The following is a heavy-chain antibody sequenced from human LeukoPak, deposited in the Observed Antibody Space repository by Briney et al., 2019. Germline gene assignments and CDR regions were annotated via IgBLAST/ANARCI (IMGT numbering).Heavy chain of an antibody. CDR2: IYHSGST. D-gene: IGHD3-3*01. Sequence: PSETLSLTCAVSGYSISSGYYWGWIRQPPGKGLEWIGSIYHSGSTYYNPSLKSRVTISVDTSKNQFSLKLSSVTAADTAVYYCARLPVNITIFGVVIRHGDFDYWGQGTLVTVSS. CDR1: GYSISSGYY. V-gene: IGHV4-38-2*01. CDR3: ARLPVNITIFGVVIRHGDFDY. J-gene: IGHJ4*02.